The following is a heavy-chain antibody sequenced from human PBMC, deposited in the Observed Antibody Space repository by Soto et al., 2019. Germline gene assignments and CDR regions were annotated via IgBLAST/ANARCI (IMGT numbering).Heavy chain of an antibody. D-gene: IGHD6-19*01. CDR2: IYYSGST. Sequence: QVQLQESGPGLVKPSETLSLTCTVSGGSISSYYWSWIRQPPGKGLEWIGYIYYSGSTNYNPSLKSRVTISVDTSKNQLSLKLSSVTAADTAVYYCARDVGSGWRYGMDVWGQGTTVTVSS. J-gene: IGHJ6*02. CDR3: ARDVGSGWRYGMDV. V-gene: IGHV4-59*01. CDR1: GGSISSYY.